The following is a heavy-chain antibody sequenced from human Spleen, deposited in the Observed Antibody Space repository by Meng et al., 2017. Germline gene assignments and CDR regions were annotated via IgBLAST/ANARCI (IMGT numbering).Heavy chain of an antibody. D-gene: IGHD6-19*01. CDR2: IYHSGST. Sequence: QGQLQESGPGLGKPSGTLSLTCAVSGCSISTTKWWNWVRQTPGKGLEWVGEIYHSGSTNYNPSLKSRVTMSVDKSKNQFSLKLTSVTAADTAVYYCASYNSGWPQFDSWGQGILVTVSS. CDR3: ASYNSGWPQFDS. J-gene: IGHJ4*02. CDR1: GCSISTTKW. V-gene: IGHV4-4*02.